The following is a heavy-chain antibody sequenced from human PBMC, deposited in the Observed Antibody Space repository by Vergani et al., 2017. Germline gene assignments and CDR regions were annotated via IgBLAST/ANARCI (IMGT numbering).Heavy chain of an antibody. CDR3: ARSNQPLSYYYYYMDV. CDR2: ISAYNGNT. Sequence: QVQLVQTGAEVKKPGASVKVSCKASGYTFISYGISWVRQAPGQGLEWMGWISAYNGNTNYAQKLQGRVTMTTDTSTSTAYMELRSLRSDDTAVYYCARSNQPLSYYYYYMDVWGKGTTVTVSS. J-gene: IGHJ6*03. V-gene: IGHV1-18*01. D-gene: IGHD2-2*01. CDR1: GYTFISYG.